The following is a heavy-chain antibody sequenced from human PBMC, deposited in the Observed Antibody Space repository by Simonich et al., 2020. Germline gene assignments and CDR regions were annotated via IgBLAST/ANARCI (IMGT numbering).Heavy chain of an antibody. D-gene: IGHD6-13*01. Sequence: QLQLQESGPGLVKPSETLSLTCTVSGGSISSSSYYWGWVRQPPGQGLEWIGSIYYSGSTYCNPALKSRDTISVNTCKNQFSLKLSSVTAADTAVYYCARHAGFAFDIWGQGTMVTVSS. J-gene: IGHJ3*02. CDR2: IYYSGST. CDR3: ARHAGFAFDI. CDR1: GGSISSSSYY. V-gene: IGHV4-39*01.